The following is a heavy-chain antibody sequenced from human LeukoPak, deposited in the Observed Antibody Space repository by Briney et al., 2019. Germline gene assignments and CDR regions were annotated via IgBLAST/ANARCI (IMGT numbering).Heavy chain of an antibody. V-gene: IGHV3-23*01. J-gene: IGHJ4*02. CDR1: GFTSDDHA. Sequence: GGSLRLSCAASGFTSDDHAMHWVRHAPGKGLEWVSSISDSGVDTYYGDSVKGRFTISRDNSKNTLYLQMNSLRAEDTAVYYCAKRGGSYYSDYWGQGSLVTVSS. CDR2: ISDSGVDT. CDR3: AKRGGSYYSDY. D-gene: IGHD2-15*01.